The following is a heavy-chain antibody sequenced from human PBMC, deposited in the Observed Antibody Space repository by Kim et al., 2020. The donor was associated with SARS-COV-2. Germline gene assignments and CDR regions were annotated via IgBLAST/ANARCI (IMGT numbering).Heavy chain of an antibody. CDR3: ARGTTRLVPAY. CDR2: I. V-gene: IGHV3-21*01. Sequence: IYYADSVKGRFTSSRDNAKNSLYLQMNSLRAEDTAVYYCARGTTRLVPAYWGQGTLVTVSS. D-gene: IGHD1-1*01. J-gene: IGHJ4*02.